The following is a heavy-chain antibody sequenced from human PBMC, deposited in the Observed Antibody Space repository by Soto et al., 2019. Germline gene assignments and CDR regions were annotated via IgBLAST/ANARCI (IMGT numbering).Heavy chain of an antibody. V-gene: IGHV1-69*02. CDR3: ARGGTTGRGVHYYYGMDV. CDR2: IIPILGIA. Sequence: QVQLVQSGAEVKKPGSSVKVSCKASGGTFSSYTISWVRQAPGQGLEWMGRIIPILGIANYAQKFQGRVTITADKSTSTAYMELSSLRSEDTAVYYCARGGTTGRGVHYYYGMDVWGQGTTVTVSS. CDR1: GGTFSSYT. J-gene: IGHJ6*02. D-gene: IGHD1-1*01.